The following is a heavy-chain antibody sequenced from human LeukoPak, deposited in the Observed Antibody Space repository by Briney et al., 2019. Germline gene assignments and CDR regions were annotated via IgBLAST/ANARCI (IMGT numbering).Heavy chain of an antibody. D-gene: IGHD3-10*01. CDR3: AKSPGFTTVRGRGDYFDY. Sequence: GGSLRLSCAASGFTFSSYAMSWVRQAPGKGLEWVSAISGSGGSTYYADSVKGRFTISRDNSKNTLYLQMNSLRAEDTAVYYCAKSPGFTTVRGRGDYFDYWGQGTLVTVSS. CDR2: ISGSGGST. J-gene: IGHJ4*02. CDR1: GFTFSSYA. V-gene: IGHV3-23*01.